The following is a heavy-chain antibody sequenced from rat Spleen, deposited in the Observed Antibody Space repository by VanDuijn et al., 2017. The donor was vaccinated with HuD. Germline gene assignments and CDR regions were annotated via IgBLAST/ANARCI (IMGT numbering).Heavy chain of an antibody. CDR2: INSAGST. CDR1: GHSITSGYR. D-gene: IGHD4-6*01. V-gene: IGHV3-3*01. J-gene: IGHJ4*01. Sequence: EVQLQESGPGLVKPSQSLSLTCSVTGHSITSGYRWNWIRKFPGNELEWMGYINSAGSTIYNPSLQSRISITRDTSRNQFFLQVNSVTTEDTATYYCARDRTFGVMDAWGQGASVTVSS. CDR3: ARDRTFGVMDA.